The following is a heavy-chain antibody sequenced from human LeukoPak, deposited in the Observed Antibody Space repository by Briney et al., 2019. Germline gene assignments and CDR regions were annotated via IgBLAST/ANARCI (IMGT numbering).Heavy chain of an antibody. CDR2: IYPGDSDT. CDR1: GYTFTDYW. V-gene: IGHV5-51*01. Sequence: GESLKISCKASGYTFTDYWIGWVRQMPGRGPEWMAIIYPGDSDTRYSSSFQGQVTISADMSINTAYLQWSSLTASDTAMYYCAREHAKGYSWFDPWGQGTLVTVSS. J-gene: IGHJ5*02. CDR3: AREHAKGYSWFDP. D-gene: IGHD1-1*01.